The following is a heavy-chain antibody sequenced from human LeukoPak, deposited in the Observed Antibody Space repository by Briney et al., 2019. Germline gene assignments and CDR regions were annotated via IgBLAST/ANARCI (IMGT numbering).Heavy chain of an antibody. CDR2: ISSSSSTI. CDR3: ARNQDSGSYYWPSYYFDY. CDR1: GFTFSSYS. J-gene: IGHJ4*02. V-gene: IGHV3-48*04. Sequence: GGSLRLSCAASGFTFSSYSMNWVRQAPGKGLEWVSYISSSSSTIYYADSVKGRFTISRDNAKNSLYLQMNSLRAEDTAVYYCARNQDSGSYYWPSYYFDYWGQGTLVTVSS. D-gene: IGHD1-26*01.